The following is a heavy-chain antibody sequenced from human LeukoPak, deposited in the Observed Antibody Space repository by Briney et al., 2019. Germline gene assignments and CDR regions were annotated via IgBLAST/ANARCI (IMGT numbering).Heavy chain of an antibody. CDR2: ILGDGSST. D-gene: IGHD6-13*01. J-gene: IGHJ4*02. V-gene: IGHV3-43*02. CDR3: AKDRYSSSWYTIDY. Sequence: GGSLRLSCAASGFTFDDYAMHWVRQVPGKGLEWVSLILGDGSSTNFADSVKGRFTISRDNSKNSLYLHMNSLRVEDTALYFCAKDRYSSSWYTIDYWGQGTLVTVSS. CDR1: GFTFDDYA.